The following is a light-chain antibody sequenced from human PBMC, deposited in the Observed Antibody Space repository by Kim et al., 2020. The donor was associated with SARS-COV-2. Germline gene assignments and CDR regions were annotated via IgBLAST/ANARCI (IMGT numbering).Light chain of an antibody. Sequence: AIRLTQSPSSLSASTGDRVTITCRASQGISSYLAWYQQKLGKAPKLLIYDASTLQSGVPSRFSGSGSGTDFTLSISGLQSEDFATYYCQQYYNYPRTFGQGTKLDI. CDR3: QQYYNYPRT. J-gene: IGKJ2*01. CDR1: QGISSY. V-gene: IGKV1-8*01. CDR2: DAS.